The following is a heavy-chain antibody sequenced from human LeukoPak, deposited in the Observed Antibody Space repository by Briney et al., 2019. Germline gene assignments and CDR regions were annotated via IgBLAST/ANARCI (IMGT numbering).Heavy chain of an antibody. Sequence: PGGSLRLSCAASGFTFSDYYMSRIRQAPGKGLEWVSYISSSGSTIYYADSVKGRFTISRDNAKNSLYLQMNSLRAEDTAVYYCARFSAAYEGEGPFDYWGQGTLVTVSS. J-gene: IGHJ4*02. CDR1: GFTFSDYY. D-gene: IGHD3-16*01. CDR2: ISSSGSTI. CDR3: ARFSAAYEGEGPFDY. V-gene: IGHV3-11*01.